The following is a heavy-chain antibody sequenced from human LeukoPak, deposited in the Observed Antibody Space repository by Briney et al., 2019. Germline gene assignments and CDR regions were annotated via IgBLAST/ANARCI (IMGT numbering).Heavy chain of an antibody. CDR3: AREGSMTARPFVSIDY. Sequence: SETLSLTCTVSGGSIRTYYWSWIRQPAGKALEWIGRIHTSGSTDYNPSLESRVSMSVDTSKNQFSLKLRSVTAADTAVYYCAREGSMTARPFVSIDYWGQGTLVTVSS. J-gene: IGHJ4*02. V-gene: IGHV4-4*07. CDR2: IHTSGST. D-gene: IGHD6-6*01. CDR1: GGSIRTYY.